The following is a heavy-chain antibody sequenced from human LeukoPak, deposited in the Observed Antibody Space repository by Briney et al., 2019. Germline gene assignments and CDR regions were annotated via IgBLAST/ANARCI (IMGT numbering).Heavy chain of an antibody. D-gene: IGHD1-26*01. V-gene: IGHV3-21*01. CDR3: ARVRNKYSGSGEGLDY. J-gene: IGHJ4*02. CDR2: TSSSSSYI. Sequence: GGSLRLSCAASGFTFSSYSMNWVRQAPGKGLECVSSTSSSSSYIYYADSVKGRFTISRDNAKNSLYLQMNSLRAEDTAVYYCARVRNKYSGSGEGLDYWGQGTLVTVSS. CDR1: GFTFSSYS.